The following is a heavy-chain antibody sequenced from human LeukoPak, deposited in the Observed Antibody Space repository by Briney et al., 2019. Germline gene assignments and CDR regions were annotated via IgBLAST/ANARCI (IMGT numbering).Heavy chain of an antibody. Sequence: GGSLRLSCAASGFTFSSYGMHWVRQAPGKGLEWVAVISYDGRNKYYADSVKGRFTISRNNSKNTLYLQMNSLRAEDTAVYYCAKDRYSYAYEYFDCWGQGTLVTVSS. J-gene: IGHJ4*02. CDR1: GFTFSSYG. CDR3: AKDRYSYAYEYFDC. D-gene: IGHD5-18*01. CDR2: ISYDGRNK. V-gene: IGHV3-30*18.